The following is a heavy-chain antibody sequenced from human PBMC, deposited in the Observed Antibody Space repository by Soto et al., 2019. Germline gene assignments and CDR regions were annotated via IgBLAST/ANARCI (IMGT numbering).Heavy chain of an antibody. J-gene: IGHJ6*03. D-gene: IGHD5-12*01. CDR3: ARESGGATATLDYYYFYMDV. V-gene: IGHV1-2*04. CDR2: INSNGGVT. Sequence: QVQLVQSGAEVRKPGASVTVSCRSSGDSFNDYYIHWVRQAPGQGFEWMGWINSNGGVTKYAQKFQGWVSMTRDTSIRTVYMQLRRLRSDDTAVYYCARESGGATATLDYYYFYMDVWGTGTTVTVTS. CDR1: GDSFNDYY.